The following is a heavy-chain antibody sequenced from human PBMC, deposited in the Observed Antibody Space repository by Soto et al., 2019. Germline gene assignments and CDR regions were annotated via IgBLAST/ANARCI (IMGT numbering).Heavy chain of an antibody. CDR3: AKGPHTNVGWPYYFES. CDR1: GFSLANYP. D-gene: IGHD6-19*01. Sequence: GGSLRLSCVASGFSLANYPMNWVRQTPGKGLEWISYSSPRGDTIYYADSVEGRFTISRDNARISLSLHMSSLRDEDSALYYCAKGPHTNVGWPYYFESWGQGVPVTVSS. CDR2: SSPRGDTI. J-gene: IGHJ4*02. V-gene: IGHV3-48*02.